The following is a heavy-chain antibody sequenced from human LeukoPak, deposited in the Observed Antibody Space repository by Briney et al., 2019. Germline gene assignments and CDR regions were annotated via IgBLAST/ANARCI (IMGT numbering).Heavy chain of an antibody. CDR2: ISGDNGNK. Sequence: GASVKVSCKASGYTFSTYGIAWVRQDPGEGLEWMGWISGDNGNKKYAQKFQGRVTMTTDTTTTTAYMELRSLRSDDTAVYYCARDGYFDYWGQGTLVTVSS. CDR1: GYTFSTYG. V-gene: IGHV1-18*01. J-gene: IGHJ4*02. CDR3: ARDGYFDY.